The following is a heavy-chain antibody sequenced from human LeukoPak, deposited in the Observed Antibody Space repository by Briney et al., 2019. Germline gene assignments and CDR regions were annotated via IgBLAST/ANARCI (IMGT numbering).Heavy chain of an antibody. Sequence: GGSLRLSCAASGFTFSNDGMSWVRQAPGKGLEWVSYISSTSGRIIYYADSVKGRFTISRDNAKNSLYLQMNSLRAEDTAVYYCARAGDSNGWYAFGLFDSWGQGTLVTVSS. D-gene: IGHD6-19*01. CDR1: GFTFSNDG. CDR3: ARAGDSNGWYAFGLFDS. J-gene: IGHJ4*02. CDR2: ISSTSGRII. V-gene: IGHV3-48*04.